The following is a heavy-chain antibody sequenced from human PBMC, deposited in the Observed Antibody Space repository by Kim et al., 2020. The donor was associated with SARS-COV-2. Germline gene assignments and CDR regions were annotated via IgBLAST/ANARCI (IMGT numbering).Heavy chain of an antibody. D-gene: IGHD3-22*01. Sequence: GGSLRLSCAASGFTFSSYWMHWVRQAPGKGLVWVSRINSDGSSTSYADSVKGRFTISRDNDKNTLYLQMNSLRAEDTAVYYCAREIVVVILYGMDVWGQGTTVTVSS. CDR3: AREIVVVILYGMDV. V-gene: IGHV3-74*01. CDR2: INSDGSST. J-gene: IGHJ6*02. CDR1: GFTFSSYW.